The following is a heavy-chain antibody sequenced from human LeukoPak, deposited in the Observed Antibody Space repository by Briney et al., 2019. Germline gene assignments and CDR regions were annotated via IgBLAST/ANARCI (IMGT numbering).Heavy chain of an antibody. CDR1: GFTFSSYS. Sequence: PGGSLRLSCAASGFTFSSYSMNWVRQAPGKGLEWVSFISSSSRYIYYADSVKGRFTISRDNAKNSLYLQMNSLRVEDTAVYYRARDNGWGRYYFDSWGQGTLATVSS. J-gene: IGHJ4*02. CDR2: ISSSSRYI. V-gene: IGHV3-21*01. CDR3: ARDNGWGRYYFDS. D-gene: IGHD6-19*01.